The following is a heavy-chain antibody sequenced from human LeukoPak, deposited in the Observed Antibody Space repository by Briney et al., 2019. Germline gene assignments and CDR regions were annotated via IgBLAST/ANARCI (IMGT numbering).Heavy chain of an antibody. CDR2: ISGSGDST. Sequence: GSLSLSCAASGFPFSSYAMSWVRQAPGKGLEWVSVISGSGDSTYYADSVKGRFTISRDNSKNTLYLQMNSLRAEDTAVYYCAKGAAGGAVAGTQYFQHWGQGTLVTVSS. CDR1: GFPFSSYA. J-gene: IGHJ1*01. D-gene: IGHD6-19*01. CDR3: AKGAAGGAVAGTQYFQH. V-gene: IGHV3-23*01.